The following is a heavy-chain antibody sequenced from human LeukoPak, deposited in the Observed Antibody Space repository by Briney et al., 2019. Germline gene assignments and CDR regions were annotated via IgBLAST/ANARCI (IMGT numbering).Heavy chain of an antibody. D-gene: IGHD4-11*01. V-gene: IGHV1-46*01. J-gene: IGHJ4*02. CDR3: ARDRVTTTVTTGSFDY. CDR2: INPSGGST. Sequence: GASVKVSCTASGYTFTSYYMHWVRQAPGQGLEWMGIINPSGGSTSYAQKFQGRVTMTRDMSTSTVYMELSSLRSEDTAVYYCARDRVTTTVTTGSFDYWGQGTLVTVSS. CDR1: GYTFTSYY.